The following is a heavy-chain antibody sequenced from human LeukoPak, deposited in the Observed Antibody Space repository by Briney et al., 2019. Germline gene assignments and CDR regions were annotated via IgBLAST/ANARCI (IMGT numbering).Heavy chain of an antibody. D-gene: IGHD6-13*01. J-gene: IGHJ4*02. Sequence: GGSLKLSCTASGFTFSSNWMHWVRQVPGKGPVWVSRINYDGTSISYAESVKGRFTISRDNAKNTLYLQMNSLRAEDTAVYHCARGLSDSWFYFASWGQGALGTVSS. V-gene: IGHV3-74*01. CDR2: INYDGTSI. CDR3: ARGLSDSWFYFAS. CDR1: GFTFSSNW.